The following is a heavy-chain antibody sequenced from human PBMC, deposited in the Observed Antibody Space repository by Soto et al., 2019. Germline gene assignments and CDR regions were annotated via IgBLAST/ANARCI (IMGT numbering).Heavy chain of an antibody. D-gene: IGHD3-10*01. CDR3: ARGIWFGESYYDY. CDR1: GFTFSSYD. CDR2: IGTAGDT. Sequence: EVQLVESGGGLVQPGGSLRLSCAASGFTFSSYDMHWVRQATGKGLEWVSAIGTAGDTYYPGSVKGRFTISRENAKNSLYLQINSLRAGDTAVYYCARGIWFGESYYDYWGQGTLVTVSS. V-gene: IGHV3-13*01. J-gene: IGHJ4*02.